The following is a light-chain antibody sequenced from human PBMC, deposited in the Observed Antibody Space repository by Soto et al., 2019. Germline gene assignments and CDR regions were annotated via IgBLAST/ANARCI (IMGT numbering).Light chain of an antibody. CDR1: QSISSW. Sequence: DIQMTQSPSSLSASVGDRVTITCRASQSISSWLAWYQQKPGKAPKLLIYKASSLESGVPSRFSGSGSGTEFTLTISSLQPDDFATYYCQKFESYWSFGQGTKVDIK. CDR2: KAS. CDR3: QKFESYWS. V-gene: IGKV1-5*03. J-gene: IGKJ1*01.